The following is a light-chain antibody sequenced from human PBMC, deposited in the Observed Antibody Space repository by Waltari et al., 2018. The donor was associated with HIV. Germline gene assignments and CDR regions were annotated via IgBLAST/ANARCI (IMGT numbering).Light chain of an antibody. Sequence: DIHMTQSPSSLSASLGDRVTITCRESQTVNTYLNWYWQKPGKAPDLLIYAASSLQSGVPSRFSGTGSGTDFTLTINGLQGEDFATYYCQQSYSGLTFGPGTKVDV. J-gene: IGKJ3*01. CDR1: QTVNTY. V-gene: IGKV1-39*01. CDR2: AAS. CDR3: QQSYSGLT.